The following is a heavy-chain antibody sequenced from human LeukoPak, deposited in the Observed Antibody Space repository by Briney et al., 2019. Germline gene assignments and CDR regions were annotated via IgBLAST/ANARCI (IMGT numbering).Heavy chain of an antibody. CDR2: ISWNSGSI. D-gene: IGHD3-16*01. V-gene: IGHV3-9*01. Sequence: PGGSLRLSCAASGFTFDDYAMHWVRQAPGKGLEWVSGISWNSGSIGYADSVKGRFTVSRGDAKNSLYLQMNSLRAEDTAVYYCARGQSAAYYWGQGTLVTVSS. CDR3: ARGQSAAYY. CDR1: GFTFDDYA. J-gene: IGHJ4*02.